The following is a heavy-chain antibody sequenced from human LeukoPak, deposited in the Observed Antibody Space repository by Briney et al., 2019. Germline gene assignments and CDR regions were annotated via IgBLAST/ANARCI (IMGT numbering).Heavy chain of an antibody. D-gene: IGHD2/OR15-2a*01. V-gene: IGHV3-48*04. CDR3: ASSMMHAFDI. Sequence: PGGSLRLSCAASGFTFSSYSMNWVRQAPGKGLEWVSYISSSGSTIYYADSVKGRFTISRDNAKNSLYLQMNSLRAEDTAVYYCASSMMHAFDIWGQGTMVTVSS. CDR1: GFTFSSYS. CDR2: ISSSGSTI. J-gene: IGHJ3*02.